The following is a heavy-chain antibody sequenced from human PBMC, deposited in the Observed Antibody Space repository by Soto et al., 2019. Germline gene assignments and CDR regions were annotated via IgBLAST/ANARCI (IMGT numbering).Heavy chain of an antibody. CDR1: GGSISSSSYY. V-gene: IGHV4-39*01. CDR2: IYYSGST. CDR3: ARHRAQVYYGSGSYQDAFDI. J-gene: IGHJ3*02. Sequence: PSETLSLTCTVSGGSISSSSYYWGWIRQPPGKGLEWIGSIYYSGSTYYNPSLKSRVTISVDTSKNQFPLKLSSVTAADTAVYYCARHRAQVYYGSGSYQDAFDIWGQGTMVTVSS. D-gene: IGHD3-10*01.